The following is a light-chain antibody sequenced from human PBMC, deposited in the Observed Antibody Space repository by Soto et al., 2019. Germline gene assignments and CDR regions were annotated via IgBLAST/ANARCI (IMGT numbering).Light chain of an antibody. J-gene: IGKJ2*01. V-gene: IGKV3-15*01. Sequence: EIVMTQSPATLSVSPGERATLSCRASQSVSSNFAWYQQKPGQAPRLLIYGASTRATGIPARFSGSGSGTEFTLTISSLQSEDFAVYYCQEYNNCPLYTFGQGTKLEIK. CDR1: QSVSSN. CDR3: QEYNNCPLYT. CDR2: GAS.